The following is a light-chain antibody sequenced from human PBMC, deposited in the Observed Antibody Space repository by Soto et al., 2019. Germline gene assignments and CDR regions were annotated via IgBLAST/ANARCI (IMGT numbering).Light chain of an antibody. CDR2: GVY. V-gene: IGKV3-20*01. CDR1: QSVSSD. J-gene: IGKJ1*01. Sequence: DIVMTQSPATRSVSPWGGGTRSCSASQSVSSDLAWYHQKPGQAPRLLIYGVYSRATGVSHRFSGSGSGTDFTLTISGMEPEDFAVYYCQQYGSSPPTCGNGTKGDIK. CDR3: QQYGSSPPT.